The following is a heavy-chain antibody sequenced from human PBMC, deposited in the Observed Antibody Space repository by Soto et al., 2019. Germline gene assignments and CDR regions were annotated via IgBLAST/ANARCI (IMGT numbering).Heavy chain of an antibody. CDR1: GYTFTSYG. CDR2: ISAYNGNT. D-gene: IGHD3-3*01. J-gene: IGHJ4*02. V-gene: IGHV1-18*04. Sequence: ASLKVSCKASGYTFTSYGISWVRQAPGQGLEWMGWISAYNGNTNYAQKLQGRVTMTTDTSTSTAYMELRSLRSDDTAVYYCASAQTHYDFWSGYGGFDYWGQGTLVTVSS. CDR3: ASAQTHYDFWSGYGGFDY.